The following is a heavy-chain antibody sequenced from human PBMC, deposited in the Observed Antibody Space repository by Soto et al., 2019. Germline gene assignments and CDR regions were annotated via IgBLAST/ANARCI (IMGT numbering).Heavy chain of an antibody. CDR1: GFTFSSYP. CDR3: TKRWASSSGQSYFDF. D-gene: IGHD6-6*01. Sequence: EVQLLESGGGLIPPGESLRLSCAASGFTFSSYPMSWVRQAPGSRLEWISTIGPGGADTYDSNSVKGRSTISRDNSNNTLYLRMHSLRTEDSALYYCTKRWASSSGQSYFDFWGQGALVTVSS. J-gene: IGHJ4*02. CDR2: IGPGGADT. V-gene: IGHV3-23*01.